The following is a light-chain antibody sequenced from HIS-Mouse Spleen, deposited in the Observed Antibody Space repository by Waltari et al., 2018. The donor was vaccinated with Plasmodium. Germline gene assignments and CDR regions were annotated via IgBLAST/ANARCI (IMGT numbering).Light chain of an antibody. V-gene: IGLV3-10*01. CDR1: ALPKPS. CDR2: EDS. CDR3: YSTDSSGNHRV. J-gene: IGLJ3*02. Sequence: SYELTQPPSVSVSPGQTARITCSGDALPKPSAYWYQEKSGQAPLLVIYEDSKRPTGIPERFSGSSSGTMATLTISGAQVEDEADYYCYSTDSSGNHRVFGGGTKLTVL.